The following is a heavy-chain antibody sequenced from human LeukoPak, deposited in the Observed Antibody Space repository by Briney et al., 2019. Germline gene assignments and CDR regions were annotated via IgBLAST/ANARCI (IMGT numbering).Heavy chain of an antibody. J-gene: IGHJ3*02. D-gene: IGHD2-2*01. Sequence: GGSLRLSCAASGFTFSSYAMHWVRQAPGKGLEWVAVISYDGSNKYYADSVKGRFTISRDNSKNTLYLQMNSLRAEDTAVYYCASPYCSSTSCYPWDAFGIWGQGTMVTVSS. CDR2: ISYDGSNK. V-gene: IGHV3-30-3*01. CDR3: ASPYCSSTSCYPWDAFGI. CDR1: GFTFSSYA.